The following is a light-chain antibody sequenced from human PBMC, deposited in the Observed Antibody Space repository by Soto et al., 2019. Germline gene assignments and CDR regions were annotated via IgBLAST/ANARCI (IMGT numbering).Light chain of an antibody. CDR2: YDD. J-gene: IGLJ2*01. V-gene: IGLV1-36*01. CDR1: SSNIGNNA. Sequence: QSVLTQPPSLSEAPRQRVTISCSGSSSNIGNNAVTWYQQLPGKAPKLLLYYDDLLPSGVSDRFSGSKSGTSASLAISGLQSEDAADYYCAAWYDSLNGVVVCGGTTLTVL. CDR3: AAWYDSLNGVV.